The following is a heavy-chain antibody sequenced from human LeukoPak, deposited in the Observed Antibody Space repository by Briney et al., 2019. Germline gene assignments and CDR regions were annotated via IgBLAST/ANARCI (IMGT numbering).Heavy chain of an antibody. Sequence: GGSLRLSCAASGFTFDDYAMHWVRQAPGQGLEWVAVISIDGSIIAYADSVKGRFTNSRDNSKNTLYMQMNSLRTEDTAVYYCASPGVSDFWGQGTLVTVSS. CDR1: GFTFDDYA. V-gene: IGHV3-30*04. CDR2: ISIDGSII. CDR3: ASPGVSDF. J-gene: IGHJ4*02. D-gene: IGHD3-10*01.